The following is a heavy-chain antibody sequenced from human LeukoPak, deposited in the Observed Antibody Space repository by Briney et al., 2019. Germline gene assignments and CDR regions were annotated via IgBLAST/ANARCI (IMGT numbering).Heavy chain of an antibody. CDR1: GGSIRNYC. J-gene: IGHJ4*02. CDR2: IYDSGGT. CDR3: ARHDSDDYYFEY. Sequence: SETLSLTCTVSGGSIRNYCWSWIRQPPGEGLEWIGCIYDSGGTDYNPSLKSRVTILVDTSKKQFSLKLSSVTATDTAVYYCARHDSDDYYFEYWGQGALVTVSS. V-gene: IGHV4-59*08. D-gene: IGHD1-1*01.